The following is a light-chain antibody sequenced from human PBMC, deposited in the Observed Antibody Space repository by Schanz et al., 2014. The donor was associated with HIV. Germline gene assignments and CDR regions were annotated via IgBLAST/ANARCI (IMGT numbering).Light chain of an antibody. CDR2: DVS. J-gene: IGLJ2*01. CDR3: CSYAGTYTVI. Sequence: QSALTQPRSVSGSPGQSVTISCIGTSSDVGGYNYVSWYQQHPGKAPKLMIYDVSKRPSGVPDRFSGSKSGNTASLTISGLQAEDEADYYCCSYAGTYTVIFGGGTKLTV. CDR1: SSDVGGYNY. V-gene: IGLV2-11*01.